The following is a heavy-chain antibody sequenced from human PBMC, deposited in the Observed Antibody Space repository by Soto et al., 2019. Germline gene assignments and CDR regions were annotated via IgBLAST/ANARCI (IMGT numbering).Heavy chain of an antibody. CDR2: ISYDGSNK. Sequence: GGSLRLSCAASGFTFSSYGMHWVRQAPGKGLEWVAVISYDGSNKYYADSVKGRFTISRDNSKNTLYLQMNSLRAEDTAVYYCAKTGDSIATFDYWGQGTLVTVSS. V-gene: IGHV3-30*18. D-gene: IGHD3-16*01. CDR1: GFTFSSYG. CDR3: AKTGDSIATFDY. J-gene: IGHJ4*02.